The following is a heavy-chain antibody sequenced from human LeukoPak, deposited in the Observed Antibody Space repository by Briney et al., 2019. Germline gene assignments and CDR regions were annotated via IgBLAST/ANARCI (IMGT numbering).Heavy chain of an antibody. V-gene: IGHV1-8*01. CDR1: GYTFTSYD. D-gene: IGHD4-17*01. J-gene: IGHJ4*02. CDR3: ARGRYGDYAFDY. Sequence: GASVKVSCMASGYTFTSYDINWVRQATGQGLEWMGWMNPNSGNTGYAQKFQGRVTMTRNTSISTAYMELSSLRSEDTAVYYCARGRYGDYAFDYWGQGTLVTVSS. CDR2: MNPNSGNT.